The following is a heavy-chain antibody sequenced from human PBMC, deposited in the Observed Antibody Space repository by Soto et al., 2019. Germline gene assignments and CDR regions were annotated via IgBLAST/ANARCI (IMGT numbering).Heavy chain of an antibody. CDR3: ARGDCVGGTCYSLAGSFCYYMDV. Sequence: EVQLVESGGGLVQPGGSLRLSCAASGFTFSNYWMYWVRQAPGKGLEWVSRINSDGSVSSYADSVKGRLTISRDNVKNTLYPQMDSLRAEDTAVYYCARGDCVGGTCYSLAGSFCYYMDVWGKGTTVTVFS. D-gene: IGHD2-15*01. V-gene: IGHV3-74*02. J-gene: IGHJ6*03. CDR2: INSDGSVS. CDR1: GFTFSNYW.